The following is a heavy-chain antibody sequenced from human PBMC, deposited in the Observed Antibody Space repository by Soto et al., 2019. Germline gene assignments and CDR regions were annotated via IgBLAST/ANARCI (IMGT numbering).Heavy chain of an antibody. CDR3: SKVGSYYGQVGPWDFQP. CDR2: ITRSGDYT. D-gene: IGHD3-10*01. J-gene: IGHJ2*01. V-gene: IGHV3-23*01. CDR1: GFTFSTYA. Sequence: EVQLLESGGGLVQPGGSLRLSCAASGFTFSTYAMTWVRQAPGKGLEWVSAITRSGDYTQYADSVKGRFTISRDNSQNPPYLPMVRLGAVDTAGYFCSKVGSYYGQVGPWDFQPRGRCTL.